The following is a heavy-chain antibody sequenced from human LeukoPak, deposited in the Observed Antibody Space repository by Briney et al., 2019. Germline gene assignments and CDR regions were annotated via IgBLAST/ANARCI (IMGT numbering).Heavy chain of an antibody. CDR1: GFTVSSNY. Sequence: GGSLRLSCAASGFTVSSNYMSWVRQAPGKGLEWVSVIYSGGSTYYADSVKGRFTISRDNSKNTLYLQMNSLRAEDTAVYYCARGKPTLRGVLDYWDQGTLVTVSS. V-gene: IGHV3-66*01. CDR2: IYSGGST. J-gene: IGHJ4*02. CDR3: ARGKPTLRGVLDY. D-gene: IGHD3-10*01.